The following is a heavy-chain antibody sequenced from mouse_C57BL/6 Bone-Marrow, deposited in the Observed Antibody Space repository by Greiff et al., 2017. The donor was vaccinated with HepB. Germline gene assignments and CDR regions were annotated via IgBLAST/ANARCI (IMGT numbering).Heavy chain of an antibody. D-gene: IGHD1-1*01. V-gene: IGHV5-15*01. J-gene: IGHJ1*03. CDR3: ARPPSYYGSTHWYFDV. CDR2: ISNLAYSI. CDR1: GFTFSDYG. Sequence: EVMLVESGGGLVQPGGSLKLSCAASGFTFSDYGVAWVRQAPRKGPEWVAFISNLAYSIYYADTVTGRFTISRENAKNTLYLEMSSLRSEDTAMYYCARPPSYYGSTHWYFDVWGTGTTVTVSS.